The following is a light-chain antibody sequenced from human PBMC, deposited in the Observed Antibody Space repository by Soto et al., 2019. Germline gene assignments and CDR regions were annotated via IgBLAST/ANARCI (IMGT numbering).Light chain of an antibody. CDR3: QQYGNSPWT. Sequence: EIVMTQSPATLSVSPGERATLSCRASQSVSINLAWYQQKPGQVPRLLIYGASTRANGIPARFSGSGSGTDFTLIISRLEPEDFAVYYCQQYGNSPWTFGHGTKVDIK. V-gene: IGKV3-15*01. J-gene: IGKJ1*01. CDR2: GAS. CDR1: QSVSIN.